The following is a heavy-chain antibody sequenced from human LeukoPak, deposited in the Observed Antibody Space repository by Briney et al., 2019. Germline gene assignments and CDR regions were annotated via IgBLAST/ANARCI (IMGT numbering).Heavy chain of an antibody. CDR3: AREGYCSGGSCYSGYYYYGMDV. J-gene: IGHJ6*02. Sequence: SETLSLTCTVSGGSISSSSYYWGWIRQPPGKGLEWIGSIYYSGSTYYNPSLKSRVTISVDTSKNQFSLKLSSVTAADTAVYYCAREGYCSGGSCYSGYYYYGMDVWGQGTTVTVSS. CDR1: GGSISSSSYY. CDR2: IYYSGST. V-gene: IGHV4-39*07. D-gene: IGHD2-15*01.